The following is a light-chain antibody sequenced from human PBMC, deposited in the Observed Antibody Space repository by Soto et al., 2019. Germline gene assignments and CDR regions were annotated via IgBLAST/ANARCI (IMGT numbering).Light chain of an antibody. CDR3: SSYTTSNTRQIV. Sequence: QSALTQPASVSGSPGQSITISCTGTSSDISSYNYVSWYQHHPGKAPKLIIYDVSNRPSGVSNRFSGSKSGNTASLTISGLQPEDEADYYCSSYTTSNTRQIVFGTGTKVTVL. V-gene: IGLV2-14*03. J-gene: IGLJ1*01. CDR1: SSDISSYNY. CDR2: DVS.